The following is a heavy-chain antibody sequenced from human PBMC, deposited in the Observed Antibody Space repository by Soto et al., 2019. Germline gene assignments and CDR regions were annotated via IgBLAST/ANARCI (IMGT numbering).Heavy chain of an antibody. D-gene: IGHD6-6*01. CDR3: AKGPDGRHYSSSSYFDY. CDR1: GFTFDDYA. CDR2: ISWNSGSI. Sequence: GGSLRLSCAASGFTFDDYAMHWVRQAPGKGLEWVSGISWNSGSIGYADSVKGRFTISRDNAKNSLYLQMNSLRAEDTALYYCAKGPDGRHYSSSSYFDYWGQGTLVTVSS. V-gene: IGHV3-9*01. J-gene: IGHJ4*02.